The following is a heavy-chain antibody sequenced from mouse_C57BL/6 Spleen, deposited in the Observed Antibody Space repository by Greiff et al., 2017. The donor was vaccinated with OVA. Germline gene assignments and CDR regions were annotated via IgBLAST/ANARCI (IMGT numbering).Heavy chain of an antibody. J-gene: IGHJ4*01. CDR2: IDPSDSYT. D-gene: IGHD2-1*01. V-gene: IGHV1-69*01. CDR3: ARIYYGNYVGAMDY. Sequence: VQLQQPGAELVMPGASVKLSCKASGYTFTSYWMHWVKQRPGQGLEWIGEIDPSDSYTNYNQKFKGKSTLTVDKSSSTAYMQLSSLTSEDSAVYYCARIYYGNYVGAMDYWGQGTSVTVSS. CDR1: GYTFTSYW.